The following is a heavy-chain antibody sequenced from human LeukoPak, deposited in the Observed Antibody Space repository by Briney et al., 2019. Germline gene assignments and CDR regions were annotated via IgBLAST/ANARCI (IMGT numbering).Heavy chain of an antibody. CDR1: GFSLSSYA. V-gene: IGHV3-53*01. J-gene: IGHJ6*03. CDR3: ASSSDIYGSGSYFNSLGDV. D-gene: IGHD3-10*01. Sequence: PGGSLRLSCTVSGFSLSSYALSWVRRAPGKGLEWVSVIYSGGTTYYADSVKGRFTISRDNSKNTLYLQMNSLRAEDTAVYYCASSSDIYGSGSYFNSLGDVWGKGTTVSISS. CDR2: IYSGGTT.